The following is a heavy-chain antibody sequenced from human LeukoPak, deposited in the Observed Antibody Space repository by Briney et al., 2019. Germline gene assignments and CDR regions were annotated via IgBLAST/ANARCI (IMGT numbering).Heavy chain of an antibody. J-gene: IGHJ4*02. D-gene: IGHD3-22*01. V-gene: IGHV2-5*02. CDR3: ARLFYYDGSGRTYYFDY. CDR2: IFWDNDK. Sequence: SGPTLVNPTQTLTLTCTFSGFSLNSNGVGVGWIRQPPGKALEWVALIFWDNDKRYSSLRNRLTITKDTSESQVVLKMTNMDPADTASDYCARLFYYDGSGRTYYFDYWSQGTLVTVS. CDR1: GFSLNSNGVG.